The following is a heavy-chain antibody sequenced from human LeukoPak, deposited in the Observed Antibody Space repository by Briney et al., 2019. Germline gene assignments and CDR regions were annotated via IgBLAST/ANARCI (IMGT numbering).Heavy chain of an antibody. CDR3: LRDFDY. CDR2: ISSSARTI. CDR1: GFTFSNYD. V-gene: IGHV3-48*03. J-gene: IGHJ4*02. Sequence: GGSLRLSFAVSGFTFSNYDMNWVRQAPGKGLEWVAYISSSARTIYYTDSVKGRFTISRDNAKNSLYLQMNSLRAEDTAIYYCLRDFDYWGQGTQVTVSS.